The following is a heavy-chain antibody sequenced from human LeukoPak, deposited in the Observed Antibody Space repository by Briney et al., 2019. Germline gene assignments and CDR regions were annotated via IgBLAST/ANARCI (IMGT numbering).Heavy chain of an antibody. CDR2: ISSSGSTI. V-gene: IGHV3-48*03. CDR3: ARGPSVGSGWSPDY. D-gene: IGHD6-19*01. J-gene: IGHJ4*02. Sequence: PGGSLRLSCAASGFAFSTYEMNWVRQAPGKGLECLSYISSSGSTIYYADSVKGRFTISRDNAKNSLFLQMNSLRAKDTAIYYCARGPSVGSGWSPDYWGQGTLVTVSS. CDR1: GFAFSTYE.